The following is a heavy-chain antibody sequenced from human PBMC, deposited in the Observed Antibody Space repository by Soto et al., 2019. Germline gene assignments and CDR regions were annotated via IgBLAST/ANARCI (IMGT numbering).Heavy chain of an antibody. D-gene: IGHD5-18*01. CDR2: IKSDGSGT. V-gene: IGHV3-74*01. J-gene: IGHJ4*02. Sequence: EVQLVESGGGLVQPGESLTLSCAASGFTFSSYWMHWVRQAPGKELVWVSRIKSDGSGTYYADSVKGRLTISRDNARNTLYLQINSLRVEDTAVYFCARGDGVRYDVNGYLGRHWGQGTLFTFSS. CDR3: ARGDGVRYDVNGYLGRH. CDR1: GFTFSSYW.